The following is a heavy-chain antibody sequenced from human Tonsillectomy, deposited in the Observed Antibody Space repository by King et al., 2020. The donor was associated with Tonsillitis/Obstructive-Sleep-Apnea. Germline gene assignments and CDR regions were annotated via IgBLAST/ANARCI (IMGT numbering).Heavy chain of an antibody. CDR2: IYYSGRT. CDR1: GGSISSGGYY. Sequence: VQLQESGPGLVKPSQTLSLTCTVSGGSISSGGYYWSWIRQHPGKGLEWIGYIYYSGRTYYNPSLKSLVIISVVTSKNQFSLKLSSVTAADTAVYYCARATVITFGGVIAKFDYWGQGTLVTVSS. CDR3: ARATVITFGGVIAKFDY. J-gene: IGHJ4*02. V-gene: IGHV4-31*01. D-gene: IGHD3-16*02.